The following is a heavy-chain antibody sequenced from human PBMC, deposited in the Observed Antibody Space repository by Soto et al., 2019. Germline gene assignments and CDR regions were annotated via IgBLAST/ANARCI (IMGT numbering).Heavy chain of an antibody. Sequence: GASVKVSCKASGGTFSSYAISWVRQAPGQGLEWMGGIIPIFGTANYAQKFQGRVTITADESTSTAYMELSSLRSEDTAVYYCSSTQKTTKGSYYGMDVWGQGTTVTSP. J-gene: IGHJ6*02. D-gene: IGHD4-17*01. CDR1: GGTFSSYA. V-gene: IGHV1-69*13. CDR3: SSTQKTTKGSYYGMDV. CDR2: IIPIFGTA.